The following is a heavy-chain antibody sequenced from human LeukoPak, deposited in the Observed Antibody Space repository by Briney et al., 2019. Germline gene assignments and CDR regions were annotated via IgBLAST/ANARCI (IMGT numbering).Heavy chain of an antibody. V-gene: IGHV3-48*01. CDR3: AREQGGVGY. CDR1: GLTFSSYS. D-gene: IGHD3-16*01. Sequence: GGSLRLSCVASGLTFSSYSMNWVRQAPGKGLEWVSYISSFSGTINYADSVKGRFTISRDNAKNSLYLQMNSLRAEDTAVYYCAREQGGVGYWGQGTLVTVSS. J-gene: IGHJ4*02. CDR2: ISSFSGTI.